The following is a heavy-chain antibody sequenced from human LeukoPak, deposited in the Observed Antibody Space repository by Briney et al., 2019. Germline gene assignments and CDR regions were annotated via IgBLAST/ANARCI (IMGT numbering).Heavy chain of an antibody. CDR1: GYTFTRYY. CDR2: INTNSGGT. Sequence: ASVKVSCKASGYTFTRYYMHWVRQAPGQGLEWMGWINTNSGGTNYEQKFHGRGTMTRDTAISTTSMYLSRLRSSDTAVYLCLSGLYYEYVWGICRWLDHWGRGTLVTVSS. V-gene: IGHV1-2*02. J-gene: IGHJ5*02. CDR3: LSGLYYEYVWGICRWLDH. D-gene: IGHD3-16*01.